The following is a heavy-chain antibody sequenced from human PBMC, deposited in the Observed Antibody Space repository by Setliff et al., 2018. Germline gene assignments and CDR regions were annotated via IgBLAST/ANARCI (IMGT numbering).Heavy chain of an antibody. V-gene: IGHV1-18*01. CDR3: ARDVEDITYYYESSGYYRDY. D-gene: IGHD3-22*01. CDR1: GYSFTNYG. Sequence: EASVKVSCKAFGYSFTNYGLNWVRQAPGQGLEWMGWISGYDDNTNYAQHLQGRVTMTTDTSTSTAYMELRSLRSDDTAVYYCARDVEDITYYYESSGYYRDYWGQRTLVTVSS. CDR2: ISGYDDNT. J-gene: IGHJ4*02.